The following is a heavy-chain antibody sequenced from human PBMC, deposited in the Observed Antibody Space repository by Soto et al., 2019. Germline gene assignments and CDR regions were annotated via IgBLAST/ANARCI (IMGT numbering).Heavy chain of an antibody. J-gene: IGHJ4*02. V-gene: IGHV3-74*01. Sequence: GGSLRLSCAVSGFTFSSHWMHWVRQAPGKGLVWVSRINGDGSSTNYADSVKGRFTISRDNAKKTLYLQMNSLRADDTAVYYCARDSSPYSVFGSGFYTYFDYWGQGA. D-gene: IGHD3-3*01. CDR1: GFTFSSHW. CDR3: ARDSSPYSVFGSGFYTYFDY. CDR2: INGDGSST.